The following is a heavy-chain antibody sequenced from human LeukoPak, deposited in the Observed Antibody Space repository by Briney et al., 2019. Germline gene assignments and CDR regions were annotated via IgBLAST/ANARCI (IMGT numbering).Heavy chain of an antibody. D-gene: IGHD3/OR15-3a*01. CDR2: IYSGGSI. CDR3: ARDPSRGLYYFQQ. V-gene: IGHV3-53*01. J-gene: IGHJ4*02. Sequence: RGSLRLSSAASLLIVCINYMSWVRPAPGQGLECVSLIYSGGSIYHAKPVKCRFTISRDNSKKSLYLQMNSLRAEDTAVCYCARDPSRGLYYFQQWGEGTLVTVS. CDR1: LLIVCINY.